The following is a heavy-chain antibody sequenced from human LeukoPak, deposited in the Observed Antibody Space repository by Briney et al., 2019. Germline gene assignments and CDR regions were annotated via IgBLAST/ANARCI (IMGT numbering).Heavy chain of an antibody. D-gene: IGHD3-22*01. CDR3: AKTPVTYYYDSSGAPWYFDY. J-gene: IGHJ4*02. CDR2: ITTSGRTV. V-gene: IGHV3-11*01. Sequence: GGSLRLSCAASGFTFKDAWMNWVRQAPGKGLEWVSYITTSGRTVYYADSVKGRFTISRDNAKNSLYLQMNSLRAEDTAVYYCAKTPVTYYYDSSGAPWYFDYWGQGTLVTVSS. CDR1: GFTFKDAW.